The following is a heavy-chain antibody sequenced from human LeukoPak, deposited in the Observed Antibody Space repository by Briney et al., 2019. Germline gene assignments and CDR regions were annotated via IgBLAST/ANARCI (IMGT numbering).Heavy chain of an antibody. D-gene: IGHD3-10*01. CDR3: ASGRGFSHYYYGMDV. CDR2: INHSGST. V-gene: IGHV4-34*01. J-gene: IGHJ6*02. CDR1: GGSFSGYY. Sequence: TSETLSLTCAVYGGSFSGYYRSWIRQPPGKGLEWIGEINHSGSTNYNPSLKSRVTISVDTSKNQFSLKLSSVTAADTAVYYCASGRGFSHYYYGMDVWGQGTTDTVSS.